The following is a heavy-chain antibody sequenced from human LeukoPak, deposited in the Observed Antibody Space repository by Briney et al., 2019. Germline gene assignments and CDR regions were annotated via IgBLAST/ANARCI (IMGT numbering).Heavy chain of an antibody. CDR2: IIPILGIA. Sequence: SVKVSCKASGGTFSSYAISWVRQAPGQGLEWMGRIIPILGIANYAQKFQGRVTITADKSTSTAYMELSSLRSEDTAVYYCARVAAAGTPDYWGQGTLVTVSS. CDR1: GGTFSSYA. CDR3: ARVAAAGTPDY. V-gene: IGHV1-69*04. J-gene: IGHJ4*02. D-gene: IGHD6-13*01.